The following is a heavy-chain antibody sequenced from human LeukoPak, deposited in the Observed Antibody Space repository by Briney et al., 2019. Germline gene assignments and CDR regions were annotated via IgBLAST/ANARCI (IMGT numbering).Heavy chain of an antibody. Sequence: GGSLRPSCEATGFTFRSFAMSRVRQAPGKGLKWLSGISASGHYIYNADSVKGRFTISRDNSKNTLYIEINSLRAEDTAVYYCARDGSWGDYQFYFYMDVWGKGTTVTVSS. CDR2: ISASGHYI. CDR3: ARDGSWGDYQFYFYMDV. V-gene: IGHV3-23*01. J-gene: IGHJ6*03. D-gene: IGHD2-2*01. CDR1: GFTFRSFA.